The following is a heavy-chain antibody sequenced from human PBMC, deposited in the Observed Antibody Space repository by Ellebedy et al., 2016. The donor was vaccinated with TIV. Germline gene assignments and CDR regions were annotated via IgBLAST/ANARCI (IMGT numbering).Heavy chain of an antibody. CDR1: AGSFPYYY. D-gene: IGHD1-26*01. J-gene: IGHJ4*02. CDR3: ARGEGGDY. CDR2: INHSGSA. Sequence: MPSETLSLTCAVYAGSFPYYYWSWIRQPPGKGLEWIGEINHSGSANYNPSLKIRVTISMDTSKNQLSRKLNYVTAADTAVYYCARGEGGDYWGQGTLVTVSS. V-gene: IGHV4-34*01.